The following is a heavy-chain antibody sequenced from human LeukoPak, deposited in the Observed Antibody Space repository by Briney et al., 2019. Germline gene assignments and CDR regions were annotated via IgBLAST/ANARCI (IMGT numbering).Heavy chain of an antibody. CDR3: AREGNSGYDSDY. Sequence: SETLSLTCTVSGGSISSSYWSWIRQPPGRGLEWIGYIYYSGSTNCNPSLKSRVTISVDTSKNQFSLKLSSVTAADTAVYYCAREGNSGYDSDYWGQGTLVTVSS. V-gene: IGHV4-59*01. J-gene: IGHJ4*02. CDR1: GGSISSSY. D-gene: IGHD5-12*01. CDR2: IYYSGST.